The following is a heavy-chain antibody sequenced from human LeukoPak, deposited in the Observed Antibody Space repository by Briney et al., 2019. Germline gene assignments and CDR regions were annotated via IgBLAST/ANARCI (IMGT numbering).Heavy chain of an antibody. Sequence: SETLSLTCTVSGGSISSYYWSWTRQPPGKGLEWIGYIYYSGSTNYNPSLKSRVTISVDTSKNQFSLKLSSVTAADTAVYYCARAWGDPQAALFGYYYYMDVWGKGTTVTVSS. V-gene: IGHV4-59*01. D-gene: IGHD2-21*01. CDR3: ARAWGDPQAALFGYYYYMDV. J-gene: IGHJ6*03. CDR1: GGSISSYY. CDR2: IYYSGST.